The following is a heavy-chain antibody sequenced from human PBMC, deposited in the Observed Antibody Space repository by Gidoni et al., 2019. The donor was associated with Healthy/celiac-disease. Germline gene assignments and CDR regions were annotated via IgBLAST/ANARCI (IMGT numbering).Heavy chain of an antibody. V-gene: IGHV4-34*01. J-gene: IGHJ6*03. Sequence: HVQLQQWGAGLLKPSETLSLTCAVYGGSFSGYYWSWIRQPPGKGLEWIGEINHSGSTNNNPSLKSRVTISVDTSKNQFSLKLSSVTAADTAVYYCARWLAAAGASYYYYMDVWGKGTTVTVSS. CDR3: ARWLAAAGASYYYYMDV. D-gene: IGHD6-13*01. CDR2: INHSGST. CDR1: GGSFSGYY.